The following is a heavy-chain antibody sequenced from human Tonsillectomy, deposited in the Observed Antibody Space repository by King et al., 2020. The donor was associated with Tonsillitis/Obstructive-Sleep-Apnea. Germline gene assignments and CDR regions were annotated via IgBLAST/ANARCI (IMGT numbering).Heavy chain of an antibody. Sequence: QVQLQQWGAGLLKPSETLSLTCAVYGGSFSDYYWNWIRQPPGKGLEWIGEINHSGSTNYNPSLKSRVTISVDTSKHQFSLNVSSVTAADTAVYYCARVPSSSGSYYFAFDSWGQGTMVTVSS. CDR1: GGSFSDYY. D-gene: IGHD1-26*01. J-gene: IGHJ3*02. CDR3: ARVPSSSGSYYFAFDS. V-gene: IGHV4-34*01. CDR2: INHSGST.